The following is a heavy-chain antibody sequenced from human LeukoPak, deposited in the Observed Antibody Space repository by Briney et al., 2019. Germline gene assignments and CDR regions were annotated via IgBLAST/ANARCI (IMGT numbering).Heavy chain of an antibody. CDR2: IYTSGST. CDR3: ARGSRWLLAFDI. CDR1: GGSISRYY. V-gene: IGHV4-4*07. J-gene: IGHJ3*02. Sequence: SETLSLTCTVSGGSISRYYWSWIRQPAGKGLEWIGRIYTSGSTNYNPSLKSRVTMSVDTSKNQFSLKLSSVTAADTAVYYCARGSRWLLAFDIWGQGTMVTVSS. D-gene: IGHD6-19*01.